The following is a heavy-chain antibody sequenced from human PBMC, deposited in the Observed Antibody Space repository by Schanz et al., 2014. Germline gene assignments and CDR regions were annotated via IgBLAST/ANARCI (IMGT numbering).Heavy chain of an antibody. J-gene: IGHJ1*01. CDR3: AKESEIVVVVGTSMSGDFHH. CDR1: GFRFDDYA. V-gene: IGHV3-9*01. D-gene: IGHD2-15*01. Sequence: EVQLLESGGGVVRPGRSLRLSCVASGFRFDDYAMHWVRQAPGKGLEWVSGMSWNAGSLGYGDSVKGRFTISRDNSKNTLYLQMNNLRAEDTAVYFCAKESEIVVVVGTSMSGDFHHWGQGTLVTVSS. CDR2: MSWNAGSL.